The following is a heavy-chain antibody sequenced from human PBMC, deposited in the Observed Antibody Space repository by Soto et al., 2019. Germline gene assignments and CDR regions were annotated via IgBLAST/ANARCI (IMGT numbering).Heavy chain of an antibody. CDR1: GFTFSSYA. J-gene: IGHJ4*02. V-gene: IGHV3-64D*06. Sequence: TGGSLRLSCSASGFTFSSYAMHWVRQAPGKGLEYVSSISTNGGSTHYADSVKGRFTISRDNSKNTQYLQMSSLRADDTAVYYCVKGEYYYDSSGYYPFDDWGQGTLVTVSS. CDR3: VKGEYYYDSSGYYPFDD. D-gene: IGHD3-22*01. CDR2: ISTNGGST.